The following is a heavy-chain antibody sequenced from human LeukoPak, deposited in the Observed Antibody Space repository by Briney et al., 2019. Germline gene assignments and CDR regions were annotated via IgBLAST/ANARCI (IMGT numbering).Heavy chain of an antibody. D-gene: IGHD6-19*01. V-gene: IGHV3-21*01. CDR2: ISSSSSYI. J-gene: IGHJ4*02. Sequence: GGSLRLSCAASAFTFSSYSMNWVRQAPGKGLEWVSSISSSSSYIYSADSVKGRFTISGDNAKNSLYLQMNNLRAEDTAVYYCARDRSGWFDYWGQGTLVTVSS. CDR1: AFTFSSYS. CDR3: ARDRSGWFDY.